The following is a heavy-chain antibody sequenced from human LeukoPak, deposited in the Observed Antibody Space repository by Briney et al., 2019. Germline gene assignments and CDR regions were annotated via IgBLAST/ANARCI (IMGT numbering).Heavy chain of an antibody. CDR3: AKTSGYYDY. J-gene: IGHJ4*02. CDR1: GFTFSSYA. CDR2: IVGSGSTT. Sequence: GSLRLSCAASGFTFSSYAMTWVRQAPGKGLEWVSVIVGSGSTTYYADSVKGRFTISRDNSKNTLYLQMNSLRAEDRAVYYCAKTSGYYDYWGQGTLVTVSS. D-gene: IGHD2-8*02. V-gene: IGHV3-23*01.